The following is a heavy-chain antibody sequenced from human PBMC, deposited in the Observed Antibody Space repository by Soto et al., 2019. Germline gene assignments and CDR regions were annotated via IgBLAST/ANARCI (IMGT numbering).Heavy chain of an antibody. CDR1: GGSFSGYY. D-gene: IGHD3-3*01. CDR2: INHSGST. CDR3: ARGGGYDFWSGYPSYYYYYMDV. V-gene: IGHV4-34*01. J-gene: IGHJ6*03. Sequence: QVQLQQWGAGLLKPSETLSLTCAVYGGSFSGYYWSWIRQPPGKGLEWIGEINHSGSTNYNPSLKSRVTISVDTSKIQVSLKLSSVTAADTAVYYCARGGGYDFWSGYPSYYYYYMDVWGKGTTVTVSS.